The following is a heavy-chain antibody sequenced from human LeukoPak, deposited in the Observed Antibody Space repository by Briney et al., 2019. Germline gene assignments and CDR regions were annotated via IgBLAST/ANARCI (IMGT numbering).Heavy chain of an antibody. Sequence: GASVKVSCKASGYTFTSYGISWVRQAPGQGLEWMGWISAYNGNTNYAQKFQGRVTITADESTSTAYKELSSLRSEDTAVYYCARDYVRYYDFWSPKLNYYYYMDVWGKGTTVTVSS. CDR1: GYTFTSYG. J-gene: IGHJ6*03. D-gene: IGHD3-3*01. V-gene: IGHV1-18*01. CDR3: ARDYVRYYDFWSPKLNYYYYMDV. CDR2: ISAYNGNT.